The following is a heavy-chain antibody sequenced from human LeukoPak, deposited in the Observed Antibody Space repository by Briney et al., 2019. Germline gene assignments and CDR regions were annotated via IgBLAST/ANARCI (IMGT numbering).Heavy chain of an antibody. D-gene: IGHD3-22*01. Sequence: GGSLRLSCAASGFTFDDYAMHWVRQAPGKGLEWVSGISWNSGSIGYADSVKGRFTISRDNAKNSLYLQMNSLRAEGMALYYCAKEHTYYYDSSGYSYFDYWGQGTLVTVSS. CDR3: AKEHTYYYDSSGYSYFDY. J-gene: IGHJ4*02. CDR1: GFTFDDYA. CDR2: ISWNSGSI. V-gene: IGHV3-9*03.